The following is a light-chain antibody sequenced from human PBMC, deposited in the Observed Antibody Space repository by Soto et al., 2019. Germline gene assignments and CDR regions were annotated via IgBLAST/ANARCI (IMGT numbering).Light chain of an antibody. CDR1: SSNIGSYP. V-gene: IGLV1-47*02. CDR3: AAWDASLSGHV. J-gene: IGLJ1*01. Sequence: QAVVPQSPSASGTPGQRVTISCYGSSSNIGSYPVYWYQQLPGTAPKLLINSDDQRPSGVPDRFSASKSGTSASLAISGLRSEDEADYYCAAWDASLSGHVFGAGTKLTVL. CDR2: SDD.